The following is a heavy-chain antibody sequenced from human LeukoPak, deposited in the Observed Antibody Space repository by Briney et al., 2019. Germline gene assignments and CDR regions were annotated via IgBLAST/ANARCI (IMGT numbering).Heavy chain of an antibody. J-gene: IGHJ4*02. CDR2: ISGSGGST. D-gene: IGHD3-22*01. CDR3: AKGLSYYYDSSGYYSPGY. V-gene: IGHV3-23*01. CDR1: GFTFSSYA. Sequence: GGSLRLSCAASGFTFSSYAMSWVRQAPGKGLEWVSAISGSGGSTYYEDSVKGRFTISRDNSKNTLYLQMNSLRDEDTAVYYCAKGLSYYYDSSGYYSPGYWGQGTLVTVSS.